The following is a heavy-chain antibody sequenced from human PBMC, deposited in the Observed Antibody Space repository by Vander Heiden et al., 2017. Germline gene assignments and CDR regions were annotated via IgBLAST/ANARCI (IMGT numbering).Heavy chain of an antibody. CDR2: ISYDGSNK. V-gene: IGHV3-30*18. J-gene: IGHJ4*02. Sequence: QVQLVESGGGVVQPGRSLRLSCAASGFTFSSYGMHWVRQAPGKGLEWVAVISYDGSNKYYADSVKGRFTISRDNSKNTLYLQMNSLRAEDTAVYYCAKDLYGDRGNYFDYWGQGTLVTVSS. CDR3: AKDLYGDRGNYFDY. CDR1: GFTFSSYG. D-gene: IGHD4-17*01.